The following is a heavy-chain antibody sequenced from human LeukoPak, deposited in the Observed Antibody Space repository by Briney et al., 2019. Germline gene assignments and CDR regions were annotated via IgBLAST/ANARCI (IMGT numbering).Heavy chain of an antibody. CDR2: IWYGGSNK. D-gene: IGHD3-10*01. CDR1: GFTFSSYG. V-gene: IGHV3-30*02. Sequence: PGGSLRLSCAASGFTFSSYGMHWVRQAPGKGLEWVAVIWYGGSNKYYADSVKGRFTISRDNSKNTLYLQMNSLRAEDTAVYYCAKARGQPYYYYYMDVWGKGTTVTVSS. J-gene: IGHJ6*03. CDR3: AKARGQPYYYYYMDV.